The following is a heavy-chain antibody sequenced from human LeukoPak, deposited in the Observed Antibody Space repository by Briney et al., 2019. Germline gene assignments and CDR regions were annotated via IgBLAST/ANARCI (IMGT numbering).Heavy chain of an antibody. V-gene: IGHV1-18*01. CDR2: ISPYSGNT. CDR1: GYTFPSYG. CDR3: ARRVRVDQLGYYGMDV. Sequence: ASVKVSCKASGYTFPSYGITWVRQAPGQGLECMGWISPYSGNTDYAQKFQGRVTMTTDTSTTTAYMELRSLRSEDTAVYYCARRVRVDQLGYYGMDVWGQGTTVTVSS. D-gene: IGHD2-2*01. J-gene: IGHJ6*02.